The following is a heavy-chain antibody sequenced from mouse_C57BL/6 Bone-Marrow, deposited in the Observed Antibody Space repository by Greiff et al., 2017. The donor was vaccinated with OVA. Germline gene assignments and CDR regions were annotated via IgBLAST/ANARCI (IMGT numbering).Heavy chain of an antibody. D-gene: IGHD2-3*01. CDR1: GYTFTNYW. V-gene: IGHV1-63*01. J-gene: IGHJ1*03. CDR3: SRCDGYYWDFDV. CDR2: IYPGDGYT. Sequence: VQLMESGAELVRPGTSVKMSCKASGYTFTNYWIGWAKQRPGHGLEWIGDIYPGDGYTNYNEKFKGKATLTADKSSSTAYMQLSSLTSEDSAIYYFSRCDGYYWDFDVWGTGTTVTVSS.